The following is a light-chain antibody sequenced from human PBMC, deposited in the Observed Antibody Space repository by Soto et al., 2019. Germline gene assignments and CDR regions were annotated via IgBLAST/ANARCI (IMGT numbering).Light chain of an antibody. Sequence: IEVTQSPSSLAASVGDRVTITCRASQTISTSVNWYRQKSGAAPELLIYDASTLQSGVPSRFRGGGSGTDFTLTISSLQLDDFATYYCQQSYNTPLTFGQGTKVEIK. CDR1: QTISTS. CDR2: DAS. CDR3: QQSYNTPLT. V-gene: IGKV1-39*01. J-gene: IGKJ1*01.